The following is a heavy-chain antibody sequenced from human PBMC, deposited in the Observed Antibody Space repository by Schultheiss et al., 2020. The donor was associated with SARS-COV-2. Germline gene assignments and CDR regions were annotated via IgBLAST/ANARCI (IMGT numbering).Heavy chain of an antibody. CDR3: ARGRRDGYNKYYFDY. CDR2: IYYSGST. V-gene: IGHV4-59*12. J-gene: IGHJ4*02. D-gene: IGHD5-24*01. Sequence: SETLSLTCTVSGASIGSFYLSWIRQSPGKGLEWIGYIYYSGSTNYNPSLKSRVTISVDTSKIQFSLKLSSVTAADTAVYYCARGRRDGYNKYYFDYWGQGTLVTVSS. CDR1: GASIGSFY.